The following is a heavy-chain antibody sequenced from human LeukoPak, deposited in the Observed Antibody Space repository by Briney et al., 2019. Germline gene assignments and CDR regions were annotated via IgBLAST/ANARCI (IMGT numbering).Heavy chain of an antibody. CDR1: GFTFSSYA. D-gene: IGHD6-19*01. J-gene: IGHJ4*02. Sequence: GRSLRLSCAASGFTFSSYAMSWVRQAPGKGLEWVSAISGSGGSTYYADSVKGRFTISRDNSKNTLYLQMNSLRAEDTAVYYCAKDLNGYSSGWYFDYWAREPWSPSPQ. CDR3: AKDLNGYSSGWYFDY. CDR2: ISGSGGST. V-gene: IGHV3-23*01.